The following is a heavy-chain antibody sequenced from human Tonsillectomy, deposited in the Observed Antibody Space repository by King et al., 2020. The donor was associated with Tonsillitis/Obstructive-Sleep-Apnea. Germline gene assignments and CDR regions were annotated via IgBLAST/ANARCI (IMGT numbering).Heavy chain of an antibody. D-gene: IGHD2-2*02. CDR3: ARAGSYCSSTSCYTGDY. CDR1: GFTFSTYW. CDR2: INSDGSST. Sequence: VQLVESGGGLVQPGGSLRLSCAASGFTFSTYWMHWVRQAPGRGLVWVSRINSDGSSTTYADSVKGRFTISRDNANNTLYLQMNSLRDEDTAVSHCARAGSYCSSTSCYTGDYWGQGTLVTVSS. V-gene: IGHV3-74*01. J-gene: IGHJ4*02.